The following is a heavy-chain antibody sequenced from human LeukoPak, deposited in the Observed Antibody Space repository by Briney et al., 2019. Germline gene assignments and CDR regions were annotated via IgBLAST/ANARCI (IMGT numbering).Heavy chain of an antibody. CDR2: INHSGGT. CDR3: ARIRCGHTNGICYNY. V-gene: IGHV4-34*01. J-gene: IGHJ4*02. CDR1: GVSFSGYY. Sequence: SETLSLTCAVYGVSFSGYYWSWIRQPPGKGLEWIGEINHSGGTKYNPSLKSRVTISIDTPENQFSLKLSSVTAADTAVYYCARIRCGHTNGICYNYWGQGTLVIVSS. D-gene: IGHD2-8*01.